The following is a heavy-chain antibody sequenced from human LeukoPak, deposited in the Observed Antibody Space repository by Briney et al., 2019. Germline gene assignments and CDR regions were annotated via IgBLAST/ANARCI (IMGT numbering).Heavy chain of an antibody. CDR2: ISGTGGRT. CDR3: AKEARYNYAPD. D-gene: IGHD5-18*01. CDR1: GFTEFTFSSYA. J-gene: IGHJ4*02. V-gene: IGHV3-23*01. Sequence: GGSLRLSCAASGFTEFTFSSYAMSWVRQAPGKGLEWVSAISGTGGRTYYADSVKGRFTISRDNSKNTLYLQMNSLRAEDTAVYYCAKEARYNYAPDWGQGTLVTVTS.